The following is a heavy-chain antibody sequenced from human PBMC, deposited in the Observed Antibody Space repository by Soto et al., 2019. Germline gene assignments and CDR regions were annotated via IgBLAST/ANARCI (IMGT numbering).Heavy chain of an antibody. V-gene: IGHV1-3*01. CDR2: INAGNGNT. CDR3: AREQVVRGHNWLDP. Sequence: QVQLVQSGAEVKKPGASVKVSCKASGYTFTSYAMHWVRQAPGQRLEWMGWINAGNGNTKYSQKFQGRVTITRDRSASKAYMELRRLRSEDTAVYYCAREQVVRGHNWLDPWGPGTLVTVSS. CDR1: GYTFTSYA. D-gene: IGHD3-10*01. J-gene: IGHJ5*02.